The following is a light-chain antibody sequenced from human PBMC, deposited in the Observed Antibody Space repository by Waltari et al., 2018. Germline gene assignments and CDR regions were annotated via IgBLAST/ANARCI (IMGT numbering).Light chain of an antibody. V-gene: IGKV2-28*01. CDR2: LTS. J-gene: IGKJ4*01. CDR3: MQTLQTPFT. Sequence: DIVLTQSPLSLPVTPGEPASISCRSTQSLLHNNGDNYLDWYVKRPGQSPQLLIYLTSKRASGVPDRLSGSGSGTDFTLKISRVEAEDVGVYYCMQTLQTPFTFGGGTKVEIK. CDR1: QSLLHNNGDNY.